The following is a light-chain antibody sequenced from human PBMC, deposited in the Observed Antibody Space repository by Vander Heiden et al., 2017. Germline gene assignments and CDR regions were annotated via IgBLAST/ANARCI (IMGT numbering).Light chain of an antibody. J-gene: IGLJ2*01. Sequence: QSELTQPPSVSGAPGQRVTIPCTGGSSTIGDGYDVHWYHRRPGTATNILVYGQGIRHSGVSARVSCSKSGTSAAIAIPGLQAEDEADYYCQSYESRLSGSWVFGGGTKHTVL. CDR3: QSYESRLSGSWV. V-gene: IGLV1-40*01. CDR2: GQG. CDR1: SSTIGDGYD.